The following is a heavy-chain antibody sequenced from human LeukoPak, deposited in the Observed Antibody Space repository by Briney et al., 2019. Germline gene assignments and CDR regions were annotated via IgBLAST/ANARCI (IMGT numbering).Heavy chain of an antibody. V-gene: IGHV1-69*05. Sequence: SVKVSCKASGGTFSSYAISWVRQAPGQGLEWMGGIIPIFGTANYAQKFQGRVTMTRDMSTSTVYMELSSLRSEDTALYYCARSRDEYYFDYWGQGTLVTVSS. CDR1: GGTFSSYA. D-gene: IGHD5-24*01. CDR3: ARSRDEYYFDY. CDR2: IIPIFGTA. J-gene: IGHJ4*02.